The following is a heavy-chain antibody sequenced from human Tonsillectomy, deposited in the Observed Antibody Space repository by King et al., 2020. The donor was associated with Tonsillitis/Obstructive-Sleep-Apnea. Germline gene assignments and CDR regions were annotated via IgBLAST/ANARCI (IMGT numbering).Heavy chain of an antibody. Sequence: VQLVESGGGVVQPGGSLRLSCAASGFTFSNYDMHWVRQAPGKGLEWVAIIWDNGSNKYYADSVKGRFTISRDNSKNTLYPQMNSLRADDTAVYYCANDWAIFGVVEGAFFDYWGQGTLVTVSS. CDR3: ANDWAIFGVVEGAFFDY. CDR2: IWDNGSNK. CDR1: GFTFSNYD. J-gene: IGHJ4*02. D-gene: IGHD3-3*01. V-gene: IGHV3-30*02.